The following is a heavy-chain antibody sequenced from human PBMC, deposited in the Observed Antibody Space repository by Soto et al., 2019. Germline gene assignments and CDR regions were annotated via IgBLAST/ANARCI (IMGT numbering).Heavy chain of an antibody. CDR2: LSRGVGTT. J-gene: IGHJ3*01. V-gene: IGHV3-23*01. CDR3: AKDGQYRTAGCDV. D-gene: IGHD6-6*01. CDR1: GFTFSSHG. Sequence: AQLLESGGDWAQPGGSLRLSCAASGFTFSSHGMSWVRQAPGKGLEWLAGLSRGVGTTYYADSVQGRFTISRDKSMNTLDLIMTSLKVEDTALDYCAKDGQYRTAGCDVWGQGTMVTVSS.